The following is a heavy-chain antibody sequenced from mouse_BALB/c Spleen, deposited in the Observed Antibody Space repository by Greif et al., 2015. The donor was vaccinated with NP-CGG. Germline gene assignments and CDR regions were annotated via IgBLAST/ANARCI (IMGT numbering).Heavy chain of an antibody. V-gene: IGHV5-12-2*01. Sequence: EVQRVESGGGLVQPGGSLKLSCAASGFTFSSYTMSWVRQTPEKRLEWVAYISNGGGSTYYPDTVKGRFTISRDNAKNTLYLQMSSLKSEDTAVYYCARREYAMDYWGQGTSVTVSS. CDR2: ISNGGGST. J-gene: IGHJ4*01. CDR1: GFTFSSYT. CDR3: ARREYAMDY.